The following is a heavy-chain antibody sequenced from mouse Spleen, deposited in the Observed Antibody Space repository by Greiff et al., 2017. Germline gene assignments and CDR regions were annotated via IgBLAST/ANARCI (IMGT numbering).Heavy chain of an antibody. J-gene: IGHJ4*01. D-gene: IGHD2-12*01. CDR2: IDPETGGT. CDR1: GYTFTDYE. V-gene: IGHV1-15*01. CDR3: ARGDYRYDGLRYAMDY. Sequence: QVHVKQSGAELVRPGASVTLSCKASGYTFTDYEMHWVKQTPVHGLEWIGAIDPETGGTAYNQKFKGKATLTVDKSSSTAYMELRSLTSEDTAVYYCARGDYRYDGLRYAMDYWGQGTSVTVSS.